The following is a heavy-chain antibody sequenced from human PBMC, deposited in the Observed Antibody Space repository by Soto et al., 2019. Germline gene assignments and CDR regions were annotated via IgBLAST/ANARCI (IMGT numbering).Heavy chain of an antibody. CDR2: IYPDDSRT. CDR3: TRDLDYGGNSEDFDI. J-gene: IGHJ3*02. CDR1: EFSFTNYW. V-gene: IGHV5-51*03. Sequence: VQLVQSGAEVKKPGESLKISCKGSEFSFTNYWIAWVRQMPGEGLKWMGIIYPDDSRTTYSPSFQGQVTISADKSINTAYLQWSSLKASDTAMYYCTRDLDYGGNSEDFDIWGQGTRVTVSS. D-gene: IGHD4-17*01.